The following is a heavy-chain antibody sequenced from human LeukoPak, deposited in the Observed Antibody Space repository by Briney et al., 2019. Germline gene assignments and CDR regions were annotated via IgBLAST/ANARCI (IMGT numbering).Heavy chain of an antibody. D-gene: IGHD3-16*01. CDR1: GGSISSYY. CDR3: ARAGLGHVLRY. CDR2: ISHSGST. V-gene: IGHV4-34*01. Sequence: PSETPSLTCTVSGGSISSYYWSWIRQPPGKGLEWIGEISHSGSTNYNPSLKSRVTISVGTSKNQFSLKLSSVTAADTAVYYCARAGLGHVLRYWGQGTLVTVSS. J-gene: IGHJ4*02.